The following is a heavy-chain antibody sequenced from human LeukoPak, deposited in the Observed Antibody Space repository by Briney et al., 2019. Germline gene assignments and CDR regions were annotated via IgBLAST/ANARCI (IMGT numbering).Heavy chain of an antibody. J-gene: IGHJ4*02. CDR2: INPNSGGT. V-gene: IGHV1-2*02. CDR3: ARSLFYGDQGYFDY. D-gene: IGHD4-17*01. Sequence: ASVKVSCEASGYXFTGYYIHWVRQAPGQGLEWMGWINPNSGGTHYAQKFQGRVTMTRDTSLSTTYLELSSLRSDDTAVYYCARSLFYGDQGYFDYWGQGTLVTVSS. CDR1: GYXFTGYY.